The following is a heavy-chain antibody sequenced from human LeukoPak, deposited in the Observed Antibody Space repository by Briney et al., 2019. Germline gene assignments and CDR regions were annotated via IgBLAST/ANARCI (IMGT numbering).Heavy chain of an antibody. Sequence: PSETLSLTCSVSGGSMDNSYWSWIRQPAGKGLEWIGRIYATGTTDYNPSLRSRVTMSLDTSVNQFSLRLSSVTAADTAVYFCARDKALDFDISGYYYNRGLDCWGQGKLVTVSS. CDR2: IYATGTT. CDR1: GGSMDNSY. V-gene: IGHV4-4*07. CDR3: ARDKALDFDISGYYYNRGLDC. J-gene: IGHJ4*02. D-gene: IGHD3-22*01.